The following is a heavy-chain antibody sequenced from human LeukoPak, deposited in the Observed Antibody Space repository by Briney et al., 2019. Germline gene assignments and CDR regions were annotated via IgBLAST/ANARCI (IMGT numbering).Heavy chain of an antibody. CDR2: IYYSGST. D-gene: IGHD6-13*01. CDR1: GGSISSYY. CDR3: ARRQSIAAAGIYYYYGMDV. V-gene: IGHV4-59*08. J-gene: IGHJ6*02. Sequence: SETLSLTCTVSGGSISSYYWSWIRQPPGKGLEWIGYIYYSGSTNYNPSLKSRVTISVDTSKNQFSLKLSSVTAADTAVYYCARRQSIAAAGIYYYYGMDVWGQGTTVTVSS.